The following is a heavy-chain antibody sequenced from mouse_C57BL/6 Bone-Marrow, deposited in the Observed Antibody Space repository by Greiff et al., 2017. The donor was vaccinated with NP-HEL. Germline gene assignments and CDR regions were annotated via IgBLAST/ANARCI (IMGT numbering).Heavy chain of an antibody. CDR2: INPSSGYT. CDR1: GYTFTSYW. CDR3: ASAAYYSTYLFAY. D-gene: IGHD2-5*01. Sequence: QVQLKQSGAELAKPGASVKLSCKASGYTFTSYWMHWVKQRPGQGLEWIGYINPSSGYTKYNQKFKDKATLTADKSSSPAYMQLSSLTYEDSAVYYCASAAYYSTYLFAYWGQGTLVTVSA. V-gene: IGHV1-7*01. J-gene: IGHJ3*01.